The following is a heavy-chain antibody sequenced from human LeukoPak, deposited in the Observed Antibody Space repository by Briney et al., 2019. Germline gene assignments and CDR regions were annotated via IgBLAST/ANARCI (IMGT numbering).Heavy chain of an antibody. J-gene: IGHJ4*02. CDR1: GGSVSSGSYY. D-gene: IGHD5-12*01. CDR2: IYYSGST. Sequence: SETLSPTCTVSGGSVSSGSYYWSWIRQPPGKGLEWIGYIYYSGSTNYNPSLKSRVTISVDTSKNQFSLKLSSVTAADTAVYYCARGYSGYDLNDYWGQGTLVTVSS. CDR3: ARGYSGYDLNDY. V-gene: IGHV4-61*01.